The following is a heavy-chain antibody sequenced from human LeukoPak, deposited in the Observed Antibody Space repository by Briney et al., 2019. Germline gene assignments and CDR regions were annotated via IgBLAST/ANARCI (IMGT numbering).Heavy chain of an antibody. CDR2: IYYSGST. CDR3: ARGNYYGAGRLEY. Sequence: SETLSLTCTVSGGSISSYYWSWIRQPPGKGLEWIGYIYYSGSTNYNPSLKSRVTISVDTSKNQFSLKLSSVTAADTAVYYCARGNYYGAGRLEYWGQGTLVTVSS. V-gene: IGHV4-59*01. CDR1: GGSISSYY. D-gene: IGHD3-10*01. J-gene: IGHJ4*02.